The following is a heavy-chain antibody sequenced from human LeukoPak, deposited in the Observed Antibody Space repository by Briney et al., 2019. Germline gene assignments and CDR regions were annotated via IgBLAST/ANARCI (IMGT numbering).Heavy chain of an antibody. Sequence: GGSLRLSCAASGFTFSSYGMHWVRQAPGKGLEWVAVIWYDGSNKYYADSVKGRFTISRDNSKNTLYLQMNSLRAEDTAVYYCARGAITMIFPPKYYFDYWGQGTLVTVSS. J-gene: IGHJ4*02. D-gene: IGHD3-22*01. CDR3: ARGAITMIFPPKYYFDY. V-gene: IGHV3-33*01. CDR2: IWYDGSNK. CDR1: GFTFSSYG.